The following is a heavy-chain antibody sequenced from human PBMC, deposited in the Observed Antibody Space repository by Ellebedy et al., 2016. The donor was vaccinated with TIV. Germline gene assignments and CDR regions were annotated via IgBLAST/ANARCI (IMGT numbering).Heavy chain of an antibody. CDR1: GASFSGSNW. J-gene: IGHJ3*01. V-gene: IGHV4-4*02. CDR2: IYHTGST. D-gene: IGHD3-10*01. Sequence: SETLSLXXAVSGASFSGSNWWTWVRQPPGKGLQWIGEIYHTGSTTYNPSLKTRLTMSLDKSNKHFSLTLTSVTAADTAMYYCARDFTTRPRYGPGTRNAFDVWGQGIMVIVSS. CDR3: ARDFTTRPRYGPGTRNAFDV.